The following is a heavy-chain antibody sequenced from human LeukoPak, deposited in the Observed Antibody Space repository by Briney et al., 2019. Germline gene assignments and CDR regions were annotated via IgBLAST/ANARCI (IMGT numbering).Heavy chain of an antibody. CDR2: INAGNGNT. CDR3: ARDLLGLIAVAGFDY. J-gene: IGHJ4*02. D-gene: IGHD6-19*01. CDR1: GYTFTNYD. V-gene: IGHV1-3*01. Sequence: ASVKVSCMASGYTFTNYDINWVRQAPGQRFEWMGWINAGNGNTKYSQKFQGRVTITRDTSASTAYMELSSLRSEDTAVYYCARDLLGLIAVAGFDYWGQGTLVTVSS.